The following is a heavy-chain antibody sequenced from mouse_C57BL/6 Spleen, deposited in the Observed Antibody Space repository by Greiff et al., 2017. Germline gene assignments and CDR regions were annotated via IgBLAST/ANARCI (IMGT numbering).Heavy chain of an antibody. D-gene: IGHD5-5*01. CDR2: INPNNGGT. V-gene: IGHV1-26*01. CDR3: ARKDYPYGGAWFAY. CDR1: GYTFTDYY. J-gene: IGHJ3*01. Sequence: VQLQQSGPELVKPGASVKISCKASGYTFTDYYMNWVKQSHGKSLEWIGDINPNNGGTSYNQKFKGKATLTVDKSSSTAYMELRSLTSEDSAVYYCARKDYPYGGAWFAYWGQGTLVTVSA.